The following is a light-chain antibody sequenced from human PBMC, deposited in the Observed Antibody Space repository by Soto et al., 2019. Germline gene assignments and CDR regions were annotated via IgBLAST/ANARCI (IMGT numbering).Light chain of an antibody. Sequence: EIVLTQSPGTLSLSPGERATLACRASQSVSSSYLAWYQQKPGQAPRLLIYGASSRATVNPGRFSGSGSGTDFTLTISRLEPEDFAEYYCQQYCCSQWTFSQGTKVQI. J-gene: IGKJ1*01. V-gene: IGKV3-20*01. CDR2: GAS. CDR1: QSVSSSY. CDR3: QQYCCSQWT.